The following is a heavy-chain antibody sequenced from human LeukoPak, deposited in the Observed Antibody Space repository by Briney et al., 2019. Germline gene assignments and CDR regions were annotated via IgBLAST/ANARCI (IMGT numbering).Heavy chain of an antibody. J-gene: IGHJ4*02. Sequence: GGSLRLSCAASGFTVSSNYMSWVRQAPGKGLEWVSVIYSGGSTYYADSVKGRLTISRDNSKNTVYLQMNSLRAEDTAVYYCARSSAPLEVGDFDYWGQGTLVTVSS. CDR3: ARSSAPLEVGDFDY. D-gene: IGHD1-26*01. CDR1: GFTVSSNY. CDR2: IYSGGST. V-gene: IGHV3-66*01.